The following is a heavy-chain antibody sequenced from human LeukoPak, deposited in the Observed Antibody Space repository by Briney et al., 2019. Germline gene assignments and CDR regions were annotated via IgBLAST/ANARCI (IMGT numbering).Heavy chain of an antibody. CDR3: ARMVVDVTRWFDP. CDR1: GDSMSSSRFS. CDR2: SYHGGST. D-gene: IGHD2-15*01. V-gene: IGHV4-30-2*01. Sequence: PSQTLSLTCDVSGDSMSSSRFSWSWLRQPPGKGLEWIGYSYHGGSTHYNPSLQSRVTISVDRSKKQFSLNLHSVTAADTAVYYCARMVVDVTRWFDPGGQGTLVTVSS. J-gene: IGHJ5*02.